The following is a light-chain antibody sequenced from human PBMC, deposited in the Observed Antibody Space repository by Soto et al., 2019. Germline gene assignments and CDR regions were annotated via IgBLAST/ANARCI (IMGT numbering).Light chain of an antibody. CDR3: QQYGSSRYT. V-gene: IGKV3-20*01. Sequence: EIVLTQSPGTLSLSPGERATLSCRASQSLSSIYLAWYQQKPGQAPRLLIDGASSRATGIPDRFSGSGSGTDFSLAISRLEPEDSAVYYCQQYGSSRYTFGQGTKLEI. CDR1: QSLSSIY. CDR2: GAS. J-gene: IGKJ2*01.